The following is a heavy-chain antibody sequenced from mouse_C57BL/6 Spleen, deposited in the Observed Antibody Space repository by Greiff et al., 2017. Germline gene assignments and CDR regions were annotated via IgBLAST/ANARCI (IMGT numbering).Heavy chain of an antibody. CDR3: ARKGTGTGFDY. D-gene: IGHD4-1*01. V-gene: IGHV1-81*01. CDR2: IYPRSGNT. CDR1: GYTFTSYG. J-gene: IGHJ2*01. Sequence: VKLQQSGAELARPGASVKLSCKASGYTFTSYGISWVKQRTGPGLEWIGEIYPRSGNTYYNEKFKGKATLTADKSSSTAYMELRSLTSEDSAVYFCARKGTGTGFDYWGQGTTLTVSS.